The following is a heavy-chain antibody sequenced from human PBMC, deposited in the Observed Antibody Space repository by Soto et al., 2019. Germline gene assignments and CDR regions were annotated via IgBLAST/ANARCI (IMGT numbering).Heavy chain of an antibody. CDR1: GFTFSSYT. CDR2: ISYDGSNK. D-gene: IGHD3-16*02. V-gene: IGHV3-30*18. Sequence: GGSLRLSCAASGFTFSSYTMNWFRQAPGKGLEWVAVISYDGSNKYYADSVKGRFTISRDNSKNTLYLQMNSLRAEDTAVYYSAKEKLRLGELSFDYWGQGTLVTVSS. CDR3: AKEKLRLGELSFDY. J-gene: IGHJ4*02.